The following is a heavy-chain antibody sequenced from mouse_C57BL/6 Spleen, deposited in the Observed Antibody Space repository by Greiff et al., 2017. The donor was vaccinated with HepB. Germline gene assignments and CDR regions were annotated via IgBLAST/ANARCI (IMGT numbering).Heavy chain of an antibody. J-gene: IGHJ1*03. CDR2: ISGGGGNT. D-gene: IGHD2-12*01. CDR1: GFTFSSYT. Sequence: DVHLVESGGGLVKPGGSLKLSCAASGFTFSSYTMSWVRQTPEKRLEWVATISGGGGNTYYPDSVKGRFTISRDNAKNTLYLQMSSLRSEDTALYYCARRYSSYWYFDVWGTGTTVTVSS. V-gene: IGHV5-9*01. CDR3: ARRYSSYWYFDV.